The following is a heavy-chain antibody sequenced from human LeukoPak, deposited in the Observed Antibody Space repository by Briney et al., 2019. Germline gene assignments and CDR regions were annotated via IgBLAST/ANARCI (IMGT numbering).Heavy chain of an antibody. J-gene: IGHJ4*02. CDR3: ARPRLRLGDPPDY. CDR1: GYSFATYW. D-gene: IGHD3-16*01. CDR2: VYAGDSDT. Sequence: GESLKISCKGSGYSFATYWIGWVRQVPGRGLEWMGIVYAGDSDTKYSPSFQGQVTISADKSISTAYLQWSSLKASDTAMYYCARPRLRLGDPPDYWGQGTLVTVSS. V-gene: IGHV5-51*01.